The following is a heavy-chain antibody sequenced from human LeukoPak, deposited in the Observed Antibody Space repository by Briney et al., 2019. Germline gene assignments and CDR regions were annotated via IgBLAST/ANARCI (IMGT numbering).Heavy chain of an antibody. CDR3: ARWIVSGFDY. CDR1: GGSISSSSYY. V-gene: IGHV4-39*01. D-gene: IGHD3-16*02. CDR2: IYYSGRT. Sequence: SETLSLTCTVPGGSISSSSYYWGWIRQPPGKGLEWIGSIYYSGRTYYNPSLKSRVTISVDTSKNQFSLKLSSVTAADTAVYYCARWIVSGFDYWGQGTLVTVSS. J-gene: IGHJ4*02.